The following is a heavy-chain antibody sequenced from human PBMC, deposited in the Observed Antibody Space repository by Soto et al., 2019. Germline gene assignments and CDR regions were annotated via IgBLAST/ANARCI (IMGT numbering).Heavy chain of an antibody. CDR2: ISAYNGNT. Sequence: QVQLVQSGAEVKKPGASVKVSCKASGYTFTSYGISWVRQAPGQGLEWMGCISAYNGNTNNAQKLQGRVTMTTDTSTSTAYMELRSLRSDDTAVYYCARIGLDGYCSGGSCYPKLIDTWGQGTLVTVSS. CDR3: ARIGLDGYCSGGSCYPKLIDT. V-gene: IGHV1-18*01. D-gene: IGHD2-15*01. J-gene: IGHJ5*02. CDR1: GYTFTSYG.